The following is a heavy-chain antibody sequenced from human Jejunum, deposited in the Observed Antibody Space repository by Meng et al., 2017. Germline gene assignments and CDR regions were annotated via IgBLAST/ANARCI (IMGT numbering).Heavy chain of an antibody. D-gene: IGHD2-2*01. CDR3: ASLDSTKEVY. CDR1: GFMFSGDW. Sequence: GESLKISCAASGFMFSGDWMSWVRQAPGQGLEWVACIKKDGSEAYYVDSVKGRFIISRDLAKNSLYLQMNSLKVEDTAVYYCASLDSTKEVYWGQGTQVTVSS. J-gene: IGHJ4*02. CDR2: IKKDGSEA. V-gene: IGHV3-7*01.